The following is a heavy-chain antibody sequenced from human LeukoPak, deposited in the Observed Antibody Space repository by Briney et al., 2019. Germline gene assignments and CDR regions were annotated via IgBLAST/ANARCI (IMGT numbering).Heavy chain of an antibody. Sequence: PGGSLRLSCAASGFTFSSYAMQCVRQAPGNGLEWLVRTRNKANSHTTECAASVKGRFTISRDDSKNSLYLQMNSLKTEDTAVYYCARGGDRGSYMIDYWGQGTLVTVSS. CDR2: TRNKANSHTT. CDR3: ARGGDRGSYMIDY. CDR1: GFTFSSYA. J-gene: IGHJ4*02. D-gene: IGHD1-26*01. V-gene: IGHV3-72*01.